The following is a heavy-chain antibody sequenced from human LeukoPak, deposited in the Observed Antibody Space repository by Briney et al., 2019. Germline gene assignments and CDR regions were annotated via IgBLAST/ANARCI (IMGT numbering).Heavy chain of an antibody. Sequence: PSETLSLTCTVSGYSISTGYYWDWIRQPPGQGLEWIGTFYHGGSTYYNPSLKSRVTISVDTSKNQFSLKLSSVAAADTTVYYCARATYSSGWYPYYYYYMDVWGKGTTVTVSS. CDR1: GYSISTGYY. CDR3: ARATYSSGWYPYYYYYMDV. CDR2: FYHGGST. J-gene: IGHJ6*03. D-gene: IGHD6-19*01. V-gene: IGHV4-38-2*02.